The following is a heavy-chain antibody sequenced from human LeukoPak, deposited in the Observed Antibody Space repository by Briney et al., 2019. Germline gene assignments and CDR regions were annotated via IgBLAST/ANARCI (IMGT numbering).Heavy chain of an antibody. D-gene: IGHD2-2*01. CDR2: IRYDGSNK. CDR1: GFTFSSYG. CDR3: AQDLSVSNCSSTSCSPLFDY. Sequence: PGGSLRLSCATSGFTFSSYGMHWVRQAPGKGLEWVAFIRYDGSNKYYADSVKGRFTISRDNSKNTLYLQMNSLRAEDTAVYYCAQDLSVSNCSSTSCSPLFDYWGQGTLVTVSS. J-gene: IGHJ4*02. V-gene: IGHV3-30*02.